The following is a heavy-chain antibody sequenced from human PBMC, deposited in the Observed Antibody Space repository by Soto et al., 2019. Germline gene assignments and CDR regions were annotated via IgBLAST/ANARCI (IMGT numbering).Heavy chain of an antibody. CDR3: ARDGKRFNYIRYDYYNFYMDV. J-gene: IGHJ6*03. V-gene: IGHV1-69*01. CDR2: IIPISGTA. Sequence: QVQLVQSGAEVKKPGSSVKVSCKASGGTFSSYAISWVRQAPGQGLEWMGGIIPISGTANYAQKFQGRVTITADESTSTAYMELSSLRSEDTAVYYCARDGKRFNYIRYDYYNFYMDVWGKGTTVTVSS. CDR1: GGTFSSYA. D-gene: IGHD4-4*01.